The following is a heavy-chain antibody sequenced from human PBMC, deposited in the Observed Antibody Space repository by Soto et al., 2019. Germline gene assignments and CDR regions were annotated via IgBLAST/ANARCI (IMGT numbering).Heavy chain of an antibody. J-gene: IGHJ4*02. D-gene: IGHD3-16*02. Sequence: QVQLVQSETEVKKPGSAVRVSCKASGGTFNTYAMNWVRQAPGQGLEWMGGILPMFDRPRYAQKFQGRVTITVDETTTTAYMELSSLRSDDTDVYYCTRSIGSGGVIGGFDYWGQGTLVTVSS. CDR1: GGTFNTYA. CDR2: ILPMFDRP. V-gene: IGHV1-69*01. CDR3: TRSIGSGGVIGGFDY.